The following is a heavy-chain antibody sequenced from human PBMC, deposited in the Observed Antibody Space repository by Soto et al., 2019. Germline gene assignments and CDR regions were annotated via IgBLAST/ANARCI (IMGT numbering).Heavy chain of an antibody. Sequence: QITLKESGPTLVKPTQTLTLTCTFSGFSLSTSGVGVGWIRQPPGKALEWLALIYWDDDKRYSPSLKSRLIITKDTSKNPVVLTMTNMDPVDTATYYCAHRGVITWFDYWGQGTLVTVSS. CDR2: IYWDDDK. CDR1: GFSLSTSGVG. D-gene: IGHD3-16*02. J-gene: IGHJ4*02. V-gene: IGHV2-5*02. CDR3: AHRGVITWFDY.